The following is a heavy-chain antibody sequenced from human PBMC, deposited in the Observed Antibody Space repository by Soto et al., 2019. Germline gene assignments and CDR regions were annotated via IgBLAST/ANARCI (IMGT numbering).Heavy chain of an antibody. J-gene: IGHJ6*01. CDR2: IIPIFGTA. CDR1: GGTFSSYA. V-gene: IGHV1-69*01. Sequence: QVQLVQSGAEVKKPGSSVKVSCKASGGTFSSYAISWVRQAPGQGLEWMGGIIPIFGTANYAQKFQGRVTITEDESTSTAYMELSSLSSDDTAVYYCASGTIFGVVTTYGMYVWGQGTTFTVSS. CDR3: ASGTIFGVVTTYGMYV. D-gene: IGHD3-3*01.